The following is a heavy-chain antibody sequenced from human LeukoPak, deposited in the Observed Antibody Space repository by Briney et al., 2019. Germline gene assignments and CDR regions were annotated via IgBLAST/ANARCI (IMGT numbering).Heavy chain of an antibody. V-gene: IGHV4-34*01. J-gene: IGHJ4*02. Sequence: SETLSLTCAAYSGSFSNYYWNWIRQSPGKGLEWIGEINHSGSTHYNPSLKSRVTISVDTSQKQFSLRLTSVTAADTAVYYCARGRYLTTSGGAAAGFLDYWGQGSLVTVST. CDR1: SGSFSNYY. D-gene: IGHD6-13*01. CDR3: ARGRYLTTSGGAAAGFLDY. CDR2: INHSGST.